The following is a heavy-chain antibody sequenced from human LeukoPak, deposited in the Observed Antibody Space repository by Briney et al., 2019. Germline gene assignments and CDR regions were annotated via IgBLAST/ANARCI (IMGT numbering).Heavy chain of an antibody. Sequence: GGSLRLSCAASEFTFSSYSMNWVRQAPGKGLEWVSYITNSGNSKSYADSVKGRFTISRDNTKNSLYLQMNGLRAEDTAVYYCAKEGFDSWGQGTLVTVSS. CDR2: ITNSGNSK. CDR1: EFTFSSYS. CDR3: AKEGFDS. V-gene: IGHV3-48*01. J-gene: IGHJ4*02.